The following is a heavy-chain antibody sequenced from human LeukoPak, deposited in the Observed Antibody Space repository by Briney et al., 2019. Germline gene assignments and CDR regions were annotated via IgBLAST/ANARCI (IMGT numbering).Heavy chain of an antibody. D-gene: IGHD6-13*01. CDR3: ARRPIAAAGTGRFDP. CDR2: IYHSGST. J-gene: IGHJ5*02. CDR1: GGSISSSNW. Sequence: SETLSLTCAVSGGSISSSNWWSWVRQPPGKGLEWIGEIYHSGSTNYNPSLKSRVTISVDKSKNQFSLKLSSVTAADTAVYYCARRPIAAAGTGRFDPWGQGTLVTVSS. V-gene: IGHV4-4*02.